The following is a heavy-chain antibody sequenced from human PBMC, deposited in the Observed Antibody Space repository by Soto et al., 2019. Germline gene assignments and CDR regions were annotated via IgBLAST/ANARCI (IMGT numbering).Heavy chain of an antibody. D-gene: IGHD1-7*01. Sequence: SVKVSCKASGCTFSSYAISCVRQAPGQVLEWMGGIIPIFGTANYAQKFQGRVTITADESTSTAYMELSSLRSEDTAVYYCARDQGTGTTSYYYYGMDVWGQGTTVTVSS. CDR2: IIPIFGTA. CDR3: ARDQGTGTTSYYYYGMDV. CDR1: GCTFSSYA. V-gene: IGHV1-69*13. J-gene: IGHJ6*02.